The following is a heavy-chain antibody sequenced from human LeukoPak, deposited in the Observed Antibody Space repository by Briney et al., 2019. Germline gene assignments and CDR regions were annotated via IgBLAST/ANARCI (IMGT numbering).Heavy chain of an antibody. J-gene: IGHJ4*02. Sequence: PGGSLRLSCAASGFSFRDYTMNWVRQAPGKGLEWVASISSSSSYIYFANSVRGRFGISRDNAKNSLYLQMNSLRAEDTAVYYCAKDSPSRTATTEVPVDYWGQGTLVTVSS. V-gene: IGHV3-21*01. CDR3: AKDSPSRTATTEVPVDY. CDR1: GFSFRDYT. CDR2: ISSSSSYI. D-gene: IGHD1/OR15-1a*01.